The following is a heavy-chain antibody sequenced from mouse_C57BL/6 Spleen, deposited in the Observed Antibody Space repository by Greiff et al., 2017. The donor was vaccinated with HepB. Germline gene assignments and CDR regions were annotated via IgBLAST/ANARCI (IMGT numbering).Heavy chain of an antibody. CDR1: GFTFTDYY. D-gene: IGHD1-1*01. J-gene: IGHJ4*01. V-gene: IGHV7-3*01. Sequence: EVQVVESGGGLVQPGGSLSLSCAASGFTFTDYYMSWVRQPPGKALEWLGFIRNKANGYTTEYSASVKGRFTISRDNSQSILYLQMNALRAEDSATYYCASSYYYGSSPHAMDYWGQGTSVTVSS. CDR2: IRNKANGYTT. CDR3: ASSYYYGSSPHAMDY.